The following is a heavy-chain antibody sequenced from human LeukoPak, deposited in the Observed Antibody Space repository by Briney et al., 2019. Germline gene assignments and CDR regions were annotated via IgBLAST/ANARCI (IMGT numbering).Heavy chain of an antibody. CDR1: GFTFSSYG. CDR3: AKDLSVGAIYYFDY. J-gene: IGHJ4*02. CDR2: ISYDGSNK. D-gene: IGHD1-26*01. V-gene: IGHV3-30*18. Sequence: GGSVRLSCAASGFTFSSYGMHWVGQAPGKGLEWVAVISYDGSNKYYAESVKGRFTISRDNSKNTLYLQMNSLRAEDTAVYYCAKDLSVGAIYYFDYWGQGTLVTVSS.